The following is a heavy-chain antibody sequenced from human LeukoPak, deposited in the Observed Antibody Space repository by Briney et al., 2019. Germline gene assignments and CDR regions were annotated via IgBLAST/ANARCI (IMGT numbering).Heavy chain of an antibody. Sequence: SGPTLVKPTQTLTLTCTFSGFSLRTSGVGVGWIRQPPGKALEWLALIYWDDDRRYSPYLKSRLTITKDTSKNQVVLTMTNMDPVDTATYYCAHRRRGGWYDPLYDYWGQGTLVTVSS. CDR3: AHRRRGGWYDPLYDY. J-gene: IGHJ4*02. V-gene: IGHV2-5*02. D-gene: IGHD6-19*01. CDR1: GFSLRTSGVG. CDR2: IYWDDDR.